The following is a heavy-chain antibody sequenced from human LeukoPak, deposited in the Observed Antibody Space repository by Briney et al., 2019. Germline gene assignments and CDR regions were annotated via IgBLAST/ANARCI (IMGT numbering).Heavy chain of an antibody. V-gene: IGHV4-59*01. Sequence: PSETLSLTCTVSGGSISSYYWSWIRQPPGKGLEWIGYIYYSGSTNYNPSLKSRVTISVDTSKNQFSLKLSSVTAADTAVYYCAREPPRTTEYYYYYYMDVWGKGTTVTVSS. CDR3: AREPPRTTEYYYYYYMDV. J-gene: IGHJ6*03. CDR2: IYYSGST. CDR1: GGSISSYY. D-gene: IGHD1-7*01.